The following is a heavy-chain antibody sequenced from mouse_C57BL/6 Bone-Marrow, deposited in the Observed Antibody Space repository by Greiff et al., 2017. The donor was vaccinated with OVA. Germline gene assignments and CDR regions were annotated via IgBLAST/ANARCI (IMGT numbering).Heavy chain of an antibody. D-gene: IGHD4-1*01. CDR1: GYTFTSYG. CDR3: ARANWDYWYFDV. Sequence: QVQLQQSGAELARPGASVKLSCKASGYTFTSYGISWVKQRTGQGLEWIGEIYPRSGNTYYNEKFKGKATLTADNSSSTAYMELRSLTSEDSAVYFCARANWDYWYFDVWGTGTTVTVSS. CDR2: IYPRSGNT. V-gene: IGHV1-81*01. J-gene: IGHJ1*03.